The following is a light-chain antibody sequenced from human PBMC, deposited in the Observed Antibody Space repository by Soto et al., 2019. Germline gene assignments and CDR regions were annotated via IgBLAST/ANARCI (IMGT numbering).Light chain of an antibody. CDR1: SSVIGAYNF. CDR3: TSWTTSTTMI. J-gene: IGLJ2*01. V-gene: IGLV2-14*03. Sequence: QSALTQPASVSGSPGQSITISCTGTSSVIGAYNFVSWYQQHPGKAPKLMLYDVNIRPSGVSNRFSGSKSGNTASLTISGLQAEDEADYYCTSWTTSTTMIFGRGTKVTVL. CDR2: DVN.